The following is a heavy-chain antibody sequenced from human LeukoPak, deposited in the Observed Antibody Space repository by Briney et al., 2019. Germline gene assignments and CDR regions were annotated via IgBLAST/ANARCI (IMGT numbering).Heavy chain of an antibody. V-gene: IGHV4-34*01. D-gene: IGHD4-23*01. Sequence: SETLSLTCAVYGGSFSGYYWSLIRQPPGKGLEWIGEINHSGSTNYNPSLKSRVTISVDTSKNQFSLKLSSVTAADTAVYYCTRGLFYGGPTNYWGQGTLVTVSS. CDR1: GGSFSGYY. CDR3: TRGLFYGGPTNY. J-gene: IGHJ4*02. CDR2: INHSGST.